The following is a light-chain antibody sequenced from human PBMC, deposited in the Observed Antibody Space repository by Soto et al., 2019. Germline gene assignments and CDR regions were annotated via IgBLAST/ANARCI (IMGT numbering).Light chain of an antibody. Sequence: DIQMTQSPSTVSASVGDRVTITSRASQGISNWLAWYQQKPGKAPKLLIYAASSLQSGVPSRFSGSGSGTDFTLTISSLQPEDFATYSCQQGNSFPVTFGHGTRLEIK. CDR3: QQGNSFPVT. V-gene: IGKV1-12*01. CDR2: AAS. CDR1: QGISNW. J-gene: IGKJ5*01.